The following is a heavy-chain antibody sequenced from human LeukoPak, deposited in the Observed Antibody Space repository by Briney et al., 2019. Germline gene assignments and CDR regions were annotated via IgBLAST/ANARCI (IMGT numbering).Heavy chain of an antibody. V-gene: IGHV3-48*03. CDR1: GFTFSSYE. CDR2: ISSSGSTI. J-gene: IGHJ4*02. CDR3: ARCITIFGADFDY. Sequence: GGSLRLSCAASGFTFSSYEMNWVRQAPGKGLEWVSYISSSGSTIYYADSVKGRFTISRDNAKNSLYLQMNSLRAEDTAVYYCARCITIFGADFDYWGQGTLVTVSS. D-gene: IGHD3-3*01.